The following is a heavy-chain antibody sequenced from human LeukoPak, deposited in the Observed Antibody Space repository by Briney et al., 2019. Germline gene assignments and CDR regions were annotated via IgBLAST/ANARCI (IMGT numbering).Heavy chain of an antibody. CDR3: ATFTIFGVVIRPFDY. Sequence: PGGSLRLSCAASGFTVSSNYMSWVRQAPGKGLEWVSVTYSGGSTYYADSVKGRFTISRDNSKNTLYLQMNSLRAEDTAVYYCATFTIFGVVIRPFDYWGQGTLVTVSS. D-gene: IGHD3-3*01. V-gene: IGHV3-53*01. J-gene: IGHJ4*02. CDR1: GFTVSSNY. CDR2: TYSGGST.